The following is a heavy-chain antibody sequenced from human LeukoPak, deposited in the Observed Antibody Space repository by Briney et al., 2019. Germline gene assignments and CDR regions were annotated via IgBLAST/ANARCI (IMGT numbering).Heavy chain of an antibody. J-gene: IGHJ4*02. CDR2: INPNSGGT. CDR3: ARDPPRKLRYSSDY. D-gene: IGHD3-16*02. V-gene: IGHV1-2*02. Sequence: ASVKVSCKASGYTFTGYYMHWVRQAPGQGLEWMGWINPNSGGTNYAQKFQGRVTMTRDTSTSTAYMELRSLRSDDTAVYYCARDPPRKLRYSSDYWGQGTLVTVSS. CDR1: GYTFTGYY.